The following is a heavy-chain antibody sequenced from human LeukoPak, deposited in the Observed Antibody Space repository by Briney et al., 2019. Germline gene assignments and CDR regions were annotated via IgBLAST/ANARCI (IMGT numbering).Heavy chain of an antibody. D-gene: IGHD2/OR15-2a*01. CDR2: LSGSGIST. Sequence: PGGSLRLSCAASGFIFSSYAMSWVRQAPGKGLEWVSSLSGSGISTYYADSVQGRFTISRDNSKNTLYLQMNSLRAEDTAIYYCARGGLSIMGYWGQGTLVTVSS. CDR1: GFIFSSYA. V-gene: IGHV3-23*01. J-gene: IGHJ4*02. CDR3: ARGGLSIMGY.